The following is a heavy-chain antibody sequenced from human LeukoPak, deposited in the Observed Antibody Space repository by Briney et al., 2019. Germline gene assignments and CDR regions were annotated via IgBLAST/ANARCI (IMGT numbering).Heavy chain of an antibody. D-gene: IGHD4-23*01. V-gene: IGHV4-34*01. CDR2: INHSGST. J-gene: IGHJ4*02. CDR3: ARGKRGSYYGGKLGYFDY. CDR1: GGSISSGGYS. Sequence: SETLSLTCAVSGGSISSGGYSWSWIRQPPGKGLEWIGEINHSGSTNYNPSLKSRVTISVDTSKNQFSLKLSSVTAADTAVYYCARGKRGSYYGGKLGYFDYWGQGTLVTVSS.